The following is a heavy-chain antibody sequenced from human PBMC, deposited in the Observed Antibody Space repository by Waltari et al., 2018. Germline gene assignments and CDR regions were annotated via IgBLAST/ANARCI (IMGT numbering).Heavy chain of an antibody. J-gene: IGHJ5*01. D-gene: IGHD2-2*01. CDR2: VDDSGNS. Sequence: QLQLQESGPGLVKPSETLSLSCTVSGDSISRSDYYWGWIRQPAGKGLEWIGSVDDSGNSYYNPSLKSRVDISTDTSKNQLSLRLTSVTAADSAVYHCARQRPAALVAWFDSWGQGTPVIVSS. CDR3: ARQRPAALVAWFDS. CDR1: GDSISRSDYY. V-gene: IGHV4-39*07.